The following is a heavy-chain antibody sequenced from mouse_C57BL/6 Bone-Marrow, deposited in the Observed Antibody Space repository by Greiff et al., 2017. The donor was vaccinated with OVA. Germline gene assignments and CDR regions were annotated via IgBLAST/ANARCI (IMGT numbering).Heavy chain of an antibody. D-gene: IGHD1-1*01. Sequence: QVQLQQSGPELVKPGASVKISCKASGYAFSSSWMNWVKQRPGKGLEWIGRIYPGDGDTNYNGKFKGKATLTADKSSSTAYMQLSSLTSEDSAVYFCARYPSYYDGSSPRWAYYAMDYWGQGTSVTVSS. CDR1: GYAFSSSW. J-gene: IGHJ4*01. CDR3: ARYPSYYDGSSPRWAYYAMDY. CDR2: IYPGDGDT. V-gene: IGHV1-82*01.